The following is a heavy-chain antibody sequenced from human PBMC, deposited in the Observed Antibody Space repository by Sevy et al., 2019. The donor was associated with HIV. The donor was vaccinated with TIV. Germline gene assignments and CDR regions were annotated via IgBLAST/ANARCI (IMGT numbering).Heavy chain of an antibody. J-gene: IGHJ5*02. V-gene: IGHV1-18*01. Sequence: ASVKVSCKASGYTFTSYGISWVRQAPGQGLEWMGWINAYNGNTNYAQKLQGRVTMTTDTSTSTAYMELRSLRSDDTAVYYCARDSYDFRSGYYNWFDPWGQGTLVTVSS. D-gene: IGHD3-3*01. CDR2: INAYNGNT. CDR3: ARDSYDFRSGYYNWFDP. CDR1: GYTFTSYG.